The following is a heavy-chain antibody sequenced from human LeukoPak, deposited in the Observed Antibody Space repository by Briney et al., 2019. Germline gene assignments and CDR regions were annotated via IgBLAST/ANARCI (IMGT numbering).Heavy chain of an antibody. CDR3: ASGGPIAVAGMSDDY. D-gene: IGHD6-19*01. CDR2: MSNDGSIK. CDR1: GFTFSAYT. V-gene: IGHV3-30-3*01. Sequence: GGPLRLSCAASGFTFSAYTIHWVRQAPGKGLEWVAVMSNDGSIKKYANSVKGRFTISRDNSKNTLYLQMNSLRAEDTAVYYCASGGPIAVAGMSDDYWGQGTLVTVSS. J-gene: IGHJ4*02.